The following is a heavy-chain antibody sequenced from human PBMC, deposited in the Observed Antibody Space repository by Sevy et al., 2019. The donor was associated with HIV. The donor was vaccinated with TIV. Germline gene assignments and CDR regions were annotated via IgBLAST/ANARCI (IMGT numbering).Heavy chain of an antibody. J-gene: IGHJ6*02. V-gene: IGHV1-69*13. CDR3: ARGTDSGSYSPDYYYGMDV. Sequence: ASVKVSCKASGGTFSSYAISWVRQAPGQGLEWMGGIIPIFGTANYAQKFQGRVTITADESTSTAYMELSSLRSEDTAVYYCARGTDSGSYSPDYYYGMDVWGQGTTVTVSS. D-gene: IGHD1-26*01. CDR2: IIPIFGTA. CDR1: GGTFSSYA.